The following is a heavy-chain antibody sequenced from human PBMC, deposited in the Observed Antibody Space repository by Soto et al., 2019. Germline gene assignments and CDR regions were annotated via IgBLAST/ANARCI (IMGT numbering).Heavy chain of an antibody. Sequence: QVQLVQSGAEVKKPGASVKVSCKASGYTFINYGISWVRQAPGQGLEWMGWISGYNGNTNYAQNLQGRVTMTTDTSTSTGYLELRSLRSDDTAVYYCARVSGSCSSTGCSYYYYYYGMDFWGQGTTVTVSS. J-gene: IGHJ6*02. CDR1: GYTFINYG. CDR3: ARVSGSCSSTGCSYYYYYYGMDF. D-gene: IGHD2-2*01. CDR2: ISGYNGNT. V-gene: IGHV1-18*04.